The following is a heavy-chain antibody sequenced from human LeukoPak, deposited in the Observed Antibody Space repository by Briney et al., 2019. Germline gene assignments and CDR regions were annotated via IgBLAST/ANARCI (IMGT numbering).Heavy chain of an antibody. J-gene: IGHJ3*02. CDR1: GFTFSSYG. V-gene: IGHV3-23*01. CDR2: ISGSGGST. Sequence: GGSLRLSCAASGFTFSSYGMSWVRQAPGKGLEWVSAISGSGGSTYYADSVKGRFTISRDNSKNTLYLQMNSLRAEDTAVYYCAKPNYYDSSGPASDAFDIWGQGTMVTVSS. CDR3: AKPNYYDSSGPASDAFDI. D-gene: IGHD3-22*01.